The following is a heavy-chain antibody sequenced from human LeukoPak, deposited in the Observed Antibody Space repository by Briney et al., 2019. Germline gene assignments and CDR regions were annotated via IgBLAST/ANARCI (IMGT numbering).Heavy chain of an antibody. CDR2: MNPNSGDT. D-gene: IGHD2-15*01. CDR1: GYTFTSYD. V-gene: IGHV1-8*01. CDR3: ARGPKYCSGGSCWSP. J-gene: IGHJ5*02. Sequence: ASVSVSCKPSGYTFTSYDINWVRQATGPGLEWMGGMNPNSGDTGYAQKFQGRVTRTRNTSISTDYMELSSLRSEDTAVYYCARGPKYCSGGSCWSPWGQGTLDTVSS.